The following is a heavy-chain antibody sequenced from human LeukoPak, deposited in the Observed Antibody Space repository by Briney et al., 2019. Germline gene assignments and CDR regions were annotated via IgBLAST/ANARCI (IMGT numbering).Heavy chain of an antibody. J-gene: IGHJ4*02. Sequence: GGSLRLSCAASGFTFNIYSMNWVRQAPGKGLEWVSSISSSSSYIYYADSVKGRFTISRDNAKNSLYLQMNSLRAEDTAVYYCARAYDSSIYDYGELDYWGQGTLVTVSS. CDR2: ISSSSSYI. CDR3: ARAYDSSIYDYGELDY. D-gene: IGHD3-22*01. V-gene: IGHV3-21*01. CDR1: GFTFNIYS.